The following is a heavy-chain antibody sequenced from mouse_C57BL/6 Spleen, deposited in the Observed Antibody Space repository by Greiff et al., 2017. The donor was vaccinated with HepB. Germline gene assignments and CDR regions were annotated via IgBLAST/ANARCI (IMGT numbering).Heavy chain of an antibody. Sequence: QVQLKESGAELVKPGASVKISCKASGYAFSSYWMNWVKQRPGKGLEWIGQIYPGDGDTNYNGKFKGKATLTADKSSSTAYMQLSSLTSEDSAVYFCARGDYYGYFDYWGQGTTLTVSS. CDR1: GYAFSSYW. D-gene: IGHD1-1*01. J-gene: IGHJ2*01. CDR2: IYPGDGDT. CDR3: ARGDYYGYFDY. V-gene: IGHV1-80*01.